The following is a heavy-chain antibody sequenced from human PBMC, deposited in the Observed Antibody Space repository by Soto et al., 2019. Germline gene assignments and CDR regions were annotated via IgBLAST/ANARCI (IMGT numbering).Heavy chain of an antibody. D-gene: IGHD3-22*01. CDR1: GYSIRSGDY. Sequence: SETLSLTCAVSGYSIRSGDYWGLIRQPPGKGLELIVYIYQSGSTYYNPSLKSRVTISLDTSKKQFSLRLSSVTAADTAVYSCAKYDSSGWFDPWGQGTLVTVSS. CDR2: IYQSGST. CDR3: AKYDSSGWFDP. J-gene: IGHJ5*02. V-gene: IGHV4-38-2*01.